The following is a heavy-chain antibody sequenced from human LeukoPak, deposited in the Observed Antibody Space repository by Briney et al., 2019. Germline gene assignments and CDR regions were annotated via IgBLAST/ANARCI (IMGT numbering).Heavy chain of an antibody. CDR1: GFTFSSYS. D-gene: IGHD3-10*01. V-gene: IGHV3-21*01. J-gene: IGHJ4*02. CDR2: ISSSSSYI. Sequence: GGSLRLSCAASGFTFSSYSMNWVRQAPGKGLEWVSSISSSSSYIYYVDSVKGRFTISRDNAKNSLYLQMNSLRAEDTAVYYCARASYYGSGSYSPLDYWGQGTLVTVSS. CDR3: ARASYYGSGSYSPLDY.